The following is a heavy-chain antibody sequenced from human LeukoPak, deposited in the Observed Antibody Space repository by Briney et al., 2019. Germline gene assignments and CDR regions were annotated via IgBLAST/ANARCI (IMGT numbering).Heavy chain of an antibody. V-gene: IGHV4-30-4*01. D-gene: IGHD6-13*01. CDR3: ARADSGSTWYYFGS. J-gene: IGHJ4*02. CDR2: IYYSGNT. CDR1: GGSISSGDYN. Sequence: PSETLSLTCTVSGGSISSGDYNWSWFRQPPGKGLEWIGYIYYSGNTYYNPSLKSRLTISVDTSKNQFSLKLSSVTAADTAVYDCARADSGSTWYYFGSWGQGTLVTVSS.